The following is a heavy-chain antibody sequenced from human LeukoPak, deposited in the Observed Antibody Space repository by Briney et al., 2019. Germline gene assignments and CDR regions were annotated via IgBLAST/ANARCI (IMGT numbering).Heavy chain of an antibody. V-gene: IGHV1-69*13. Sequence: GAPVKVSCKASGGTFSSYAISWVRQAPGQGLEWMGGIIPIFGTANYAQKFQGRVTITADESTSTAYMELSSLRSEDTAVYYCARTGYSYMLDYWGQGTLVTVSS. D-gene: IGHD5-18*01. CDR2: IIPIFGTA. CDR3: ARTGYSYMLDY. J-gene: IGHJ4*02. CDR1: GGTFSSYA.